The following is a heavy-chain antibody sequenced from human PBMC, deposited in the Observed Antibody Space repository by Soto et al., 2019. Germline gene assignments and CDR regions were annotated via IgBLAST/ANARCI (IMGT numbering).Heavy chain of an antibody. J-gene: IGHJ4*02. V-gene: IGHV3-23*01. Sequence: EVQLLESGGGLVQPGGPLRLSCTASGFSFSNYVMSWVGQAPGRGLEWVSAVSGSGISTFYADSVKGRFIISRDNSKNTLFLQVNSLKAEDTAVYFCARVQVQDLENIFDYWGQGTLVTVSS. CDR2: VSGSGIST. D-gene: IGHD3-3*01. CDR3: ARVQVQDLENIFDY. CDR1: GFSFSNYV.